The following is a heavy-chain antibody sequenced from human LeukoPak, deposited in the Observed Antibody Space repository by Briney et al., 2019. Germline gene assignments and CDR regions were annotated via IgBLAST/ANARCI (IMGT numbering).Heavy chain of an antibody. D-gene: IGHD3-22*01. Sequence: GGSLRLSCAASGFTFSSYSMNWVRQAPGKGLEWVSSISSSSSYIYYADSVKGRFTISRDNAKNSLYLQMNSLRAEDTAVYYCAREAYYDSSGHSLPGLHYYYYGMDVWGQGTTVTVSS. J-gene: IGHJ6*02. V-gene: IGHV3-21*01. CDR1: GFTFSSYS. CDR3: AREAYYDSSGHSLPGLHYYYYGMDV. CDR2: ISSSSSYI.